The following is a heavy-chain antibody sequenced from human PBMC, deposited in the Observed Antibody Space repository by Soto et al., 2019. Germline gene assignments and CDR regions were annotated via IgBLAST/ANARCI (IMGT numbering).Heavy chain of an antibody. Sequence: PSETLSLTCTVSGCSISSYYWSWIRQPPGKGLEWIGYIYYSGSTNYNPSLKSRVTISVDTSKNQFSLKLSSVTAADTAVYYCARASYSSSYLFGYWGQGTLVPVSS. J-gene: IGHJ4*02. V-gene: IGHV4-59*01. CDR3: ARASYSSSYLFGY. CDR1: GCSISSYY. D-gene: IGHD6-13*01. CDR2: IYYSGST.